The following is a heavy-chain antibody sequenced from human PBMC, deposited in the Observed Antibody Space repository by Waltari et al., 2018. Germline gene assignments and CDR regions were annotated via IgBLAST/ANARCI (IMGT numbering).Heavy chain of an antibody. CDR3: ARDSDSSGSL. D-gene: IGHD3-22*01. Sequence: QVQLQESGPGLVKPSETLSLTCTVSGGSISSYSWSWIRQPPGKGLEWIGYIYYSGSTNYNPSLKSRVTISVDTSKNQFSLKLSSVTAADTAVYYCARDSDSSGSLWGQGTLVTVSS. J-gene: IGHJ4*02. CDR1: GGSISSYS. CDR2: IYYSGST. V-gene: IGHV4-59*01.